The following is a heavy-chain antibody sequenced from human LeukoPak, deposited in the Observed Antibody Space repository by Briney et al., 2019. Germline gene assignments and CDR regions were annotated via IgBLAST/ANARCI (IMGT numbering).Heavy chain of an antibody. J-gene: IGHJ4*02. D-gene: IGHD6-13*01. Sequence: PGGSLRLSCAASGFTFSSYAMHWVRQAPGKGLEWVANIKQDGSEKYYVDSVKGRFTISRDNAKSSLYLQMNSLRAEDTAVYYCARALPPGKGIAAAVYYFDYWGQGTLVTVSS. V-gene: IGHV3-7*01. CDR1: GFTFSSYA. CDR3: ARALPPGKGIAAAVYYFDY. CDR2: IKQDGSEK.